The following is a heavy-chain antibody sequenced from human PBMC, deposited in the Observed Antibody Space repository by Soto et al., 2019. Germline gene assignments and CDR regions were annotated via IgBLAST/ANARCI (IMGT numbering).Heavy chain of an antibody. D-gene: IGHD3-3*01. J-gene: IGHJ4*02. V-gene: IGHV3-33*01. Sequence: QVQLVESGGGVVQPGRSLRLSCAASGFTFSSYGMHWVRQAPGKGLGWVAVIWYDGSNKYYADSVKGRFTISRDNSKNTLYLQMNSLRAEDTAVYYCARDSYPIFGVVAYFDYWGQGTLVTVSS. CDR1: GFTFSSYG. CDR2: IWYDGSNK. CDR3: ARDSYPIFGVVAYFDY.